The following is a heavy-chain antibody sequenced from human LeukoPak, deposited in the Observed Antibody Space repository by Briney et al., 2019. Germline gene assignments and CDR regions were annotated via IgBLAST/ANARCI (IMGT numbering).Heavy chain of an antibody. CDR1: GGSISSGSYY. CDR2: VYTRGST. J-gene: IGHJ4*02. Sequence: PSETLSLTCTVSGGSISSGSYYWSWIRQPAGKGLEWIGRVYTRGSTNYNPSLRSRVTISVDTSKNQFSLKLTSVTAADTAVYYCARGGHYYDSSGYGFDYWGQGTLVTVSS. CDR3: ARGGHYYDSSGYGFDY. D-gene: IGHD3-22*01. V-gene: IGHV4-61*02.